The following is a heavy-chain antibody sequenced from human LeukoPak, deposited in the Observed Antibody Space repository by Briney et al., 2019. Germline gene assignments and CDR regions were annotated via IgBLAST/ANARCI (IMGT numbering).Heavy chain of an antibody. D-gene: IGHD2-2*01. CDR1: GGSFSGYY. J-gene: IGHJ6*03. CDR3: AAGCSSTSCYWYYYTDV. V-gene: IGHV4-34*01. CDR2: INQSGST. Sequence: SETLSLTCAVYGGSFSGYYWSWIRQPPGKGLEWIGEINQSGSTSYNPSLKSRVTISVDTSKKQFSLRLSPVTAADTAVYYCAAGCSSTSCYWYYYTDVWGKGTTVTVSS.